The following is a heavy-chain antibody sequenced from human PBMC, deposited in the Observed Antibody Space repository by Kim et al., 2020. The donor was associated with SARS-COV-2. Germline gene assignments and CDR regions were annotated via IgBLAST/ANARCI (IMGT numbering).Heavy chain of an antibody. CDR1: GGSISSSSYY. Sequence: SETLSLTCTVSGGSISSSSYYWGWIRQPPGKGLEWIGSIYYSGSTYYNPSLKSRVTISVDTSKNQFSLKLSSVTAADTAVYYCARTQGPPPQELLWFGELFPYGWFDPWGQGTLVTVSS. J-gene: IGHJ5*02. CDR3: ARTQGPPPQELLWFGELFPYGWFDP. D-gene: IGHD3-10*01. CDR2: IYYSGST. V-gene: IGHV4-39*07.